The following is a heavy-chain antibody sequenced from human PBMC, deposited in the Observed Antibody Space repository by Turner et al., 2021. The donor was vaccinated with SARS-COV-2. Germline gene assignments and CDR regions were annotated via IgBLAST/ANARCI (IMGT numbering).Heavy chain of an antibody. J-gene: IGHJ4*02. D-gene: IGHD1-26*01. CDR1: GFTFSSYW. V-gene: IGHV3-74*01. Sequence: EVQLVESGGGLVQPGGSLRLSCAASGFTFSSYWMHWVRQAPGKVLVWVSRINSDGSSTSYADSVKGRFTISRDNAMNTLYLQMNSLRAEDTAVYYCAREGVGVTYYSDYWGQGTLVTVSS. CDR2: INSDGSST. CDR3: AREGVGVTYYSDY.